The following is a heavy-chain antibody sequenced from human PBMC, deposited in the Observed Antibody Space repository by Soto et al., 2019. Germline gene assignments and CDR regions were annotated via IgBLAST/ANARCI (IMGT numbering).Heavy chain of an antibody. J-gene: IGHJ4*02. CDR3: ARWLGGGDAHHY. CDR1: GGSVSSGSYY. D-gene: IGHD2-21*01. V-gene: IGHV4-61*01. Sequence: ASETLSLIGPVSGGSVSSGSYYWIWSREPRGNSVEWVGDICYSGSANYDPSLKSRVTISVDTSNNEFSLKLSSVNAADTAVYCCARWLGGGDAHHYWCQGPLVTVSS. CDR2: ICYSGSA.